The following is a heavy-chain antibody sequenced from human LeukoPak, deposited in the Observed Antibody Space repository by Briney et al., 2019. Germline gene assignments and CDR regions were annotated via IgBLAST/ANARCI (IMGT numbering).Heavy chain of an antibody. D-gene: IGHD6-19*01. J-gene: IGHJ4*02. CDR2: ISGSGGST. Sequence: AGGSLRLSCAASGFTFSSYAMSWVRQAPGKGLEWVSAISGSGGSTYYADSVKGRFTISRDNAKNSLYLQMNSLRAEDTAVYYCARDSEGVADFDYWGQGTLVTVSS. CDR3: ARDSEGVADFDY. V-gene: IGHV3-23*01. CDR1: GFTFSSYA.